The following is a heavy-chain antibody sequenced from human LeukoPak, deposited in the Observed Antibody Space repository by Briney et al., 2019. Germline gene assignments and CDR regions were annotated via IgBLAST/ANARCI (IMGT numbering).Heavy chain of an antibody. V-gene: IGHV3-15*01. D-gene: IGHD1-1*01. J-gene: IGHJ4*02. CDR1: GFTFNNAW. CDR3: FTRLRGLERIDY. Sequence: PGGSLRLSCAASGFTFNNAWMTWVRQAPGKGLEWVGRIKSKTDGGTTHYTAPVKGRFTISRDDSKNTLYLQMDSLKTEDTAVYYCFTRLRGLERIDYWGQGTLVTVSS. CDR2: IKSKTDGGTT.